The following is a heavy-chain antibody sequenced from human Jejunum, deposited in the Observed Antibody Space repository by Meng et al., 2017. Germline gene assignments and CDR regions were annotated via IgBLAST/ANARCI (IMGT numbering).Heavy chain of an antibody. J-gene: IGHJ4*02. D-gene: IGHD2-21*02. CDR3: ARSRGGDSFDY. V-gene: IGHV3-21*01. CDR1: GFTFTDYD. Sequence: GESLKISCAASGFTFTDYDMTWVRQAPGKGLEWVASINVAGNGMSYADSVKGRFTISRDNAKNSVFLQMNGLKAEDTAVYYCARSRGGDSFDYWGRGTLVTVSS. CDR2: INVAGNGM.